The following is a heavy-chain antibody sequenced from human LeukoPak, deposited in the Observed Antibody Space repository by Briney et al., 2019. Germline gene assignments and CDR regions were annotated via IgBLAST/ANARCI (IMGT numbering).Heavy chain of an antibody. CDR1: GGSFSGYY. CDR3: ARVSYWYFDL. J-gene: IGHJ2*01. Sequence: SETLSLTCAVYGGSFSGYYWSWIRQPPGKGLEWIGEINHSGSTNYNPSLKSRVTISADTSKNQFSLKLSSVTAADTAVYYCARVSYWYFDLWGRGTLVTVSS. CDR2: INHSGST. V-gene: IGHV4-34*01.